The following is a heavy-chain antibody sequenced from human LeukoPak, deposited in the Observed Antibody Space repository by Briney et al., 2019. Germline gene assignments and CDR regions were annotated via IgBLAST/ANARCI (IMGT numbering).Heavy chain of an antibody. CDR2: INPNSGGT. CDR3: ARSTGHYLDY. J-gene: IGHJ4*02. V-gene: IGHV1-2*06. D-gene: IGHD2-8*02. Sequence: ASVTVSCKASGYTFTDYYMHLVRQAPGQGLEWMGRINPNSGGTNYAQKFQGRVTMTRDTSISTAYMDLSSLRSDDTAVYYCARSTGHYLDYWGQGILVTVSS. CDR1: GYTFTDYY.